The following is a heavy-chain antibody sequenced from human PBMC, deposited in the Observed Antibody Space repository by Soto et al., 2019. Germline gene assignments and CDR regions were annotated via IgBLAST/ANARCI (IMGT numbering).Heavy chain of an antibody. J-gene: IGHJ6*02. CDR2: TYYRSKWYN. D-gene: IGHD6-19*01. Sequence: SQTLSLTCAISGDSVSSNSAAWNWISQSPSRGLEWLGRTYYRSKWYNDYAVSVKSRITINPDTSKNQFSLQLNSVTPEDTAVYYCARDVVAVAGTYYYYYGMDVWGQGTTVTVSS. V-gene: IGHV6-1*01. CDR1: GDSVSSNSAA. CDR3: ARDVVAVAGTYYYYYGMDV.